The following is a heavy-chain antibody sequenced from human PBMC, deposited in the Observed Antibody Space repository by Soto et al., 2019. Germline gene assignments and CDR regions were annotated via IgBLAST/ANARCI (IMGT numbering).Heavy chain of an antibody. V-gene: IGHV3-48*01. Sequence: GGSLRLSCAASGFTLSTYSMHWVRQAPGKGLEWVSCISSSDGNMYSADSVKGRFTISRDNAKNSLFLQMNSLRAENTAVYYCARDWNDFDYWGQGTLVTVSS. CDR2: ISSSDGNM. J-gene: IGHJ4*02. D-gene: IGHD1-1*01. CDR1: GFTLSTYS. CDR3: ARDWNDFDY.